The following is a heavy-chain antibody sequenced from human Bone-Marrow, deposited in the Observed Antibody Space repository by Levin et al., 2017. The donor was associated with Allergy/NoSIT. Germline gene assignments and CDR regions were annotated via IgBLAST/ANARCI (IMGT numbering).Heavy chain of an antibody. CDR2: ISDDGNNK. CDR1: GFYFGAYA. Sequence: GGSLRLSCAASGFYFGAYAMHWVRQVPGRGLEWVAVISDDGNNKYYADNVEGRFTISRDNSVDTLFLQMNSLRREDTAVYFCAKVEAAGPFDPWGQGTLVTVTS. CDR3: AKVEAAGPFDP. J-gene: IGHJ5*02. V-gene: IGHV3-30*04. D-gene: IGHD6-13*01.